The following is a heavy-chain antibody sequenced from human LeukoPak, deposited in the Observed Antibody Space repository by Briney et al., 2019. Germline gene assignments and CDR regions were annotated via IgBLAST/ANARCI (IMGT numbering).Heavy chain of an antibody. D-gene: IGHD6-13*01. Sequence: GGSLRLSCAASGFTFSSYWMSWVRQAPGKGLEWVANIKQDGSEKYYVDSVKGRFTISRDNAKNSLYLQMNSLRAEDTAVYYCARDRSSWYGGIYYYYYMDVWGKGTTVTVSS. V-gene: IGHV3-7*01. J-gene: IGHJ6*03. CDR1: GFTFSSYW. CDR3: ARDRSSWYGGIYYYYYMDV. CDR2: IKQDGSEK.